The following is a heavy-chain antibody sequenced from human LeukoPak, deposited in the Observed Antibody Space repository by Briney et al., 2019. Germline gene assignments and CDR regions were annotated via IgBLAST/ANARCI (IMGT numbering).Heavy chain of an antibody. Sequence: GGSLRLSCGGSGFTFSKSAMGGVRQAPGKGGEWVTGVSESCHYTYYSHSAKGRFTISRDNSKNTLYLQMDSLRAEDTALYYCAKDVSWGDYYFYFFLDVLVKGATVTVSS. D-gene: IGHD3-16*01. CDR3: AKDVSWGDYYFYFFLDV. J-gene: IGHJ6*03. CDR1: GFTFSKSA. V-gene: IGHV3-23*01. CDR2: VSESCHYT.